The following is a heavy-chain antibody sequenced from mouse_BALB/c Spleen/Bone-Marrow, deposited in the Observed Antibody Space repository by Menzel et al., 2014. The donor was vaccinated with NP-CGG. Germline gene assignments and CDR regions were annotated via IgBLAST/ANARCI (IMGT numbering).Heavy chain of an antibody. Sequence: QVQLQQSGAELARPGASGKLSCKASGYTFTSYWMQWVKQRPGQGLEWIGAIYPGDGDTRYTQKFKGKATLTADKSSSTAYMQLSSLASEDSAVYYCARGFPFDYWGQGTTPTVSS. J-gene: IGHJ2*01. CDR1: GYTFTSYW. V-gene: IGHV1-87*01. CDR3: ARGFPFDY. CDR2: IYPGDGDT.